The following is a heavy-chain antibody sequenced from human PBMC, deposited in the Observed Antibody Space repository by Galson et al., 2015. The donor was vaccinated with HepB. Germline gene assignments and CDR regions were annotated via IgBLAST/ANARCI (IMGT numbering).Heavy chain of an antibody. Sequence: SVKVSCKASGYTFTMYAMHWVRQAPGQRPEWMGWINVGNGNTEYSRKFQGRVTITRDTSASTAYMELGSLKSEDTAVYYCARSGRFGIAAADHGLYWGQGTLVTVSS. V-gene: IGHV1-3*01. J-gene: IGHJ4*02. D-gene: IGHD6-13*01. CDR3: ARSGRFGIAAADHGLY. CDR2: INVGNGNT. CDR1: GYTFTMYA.